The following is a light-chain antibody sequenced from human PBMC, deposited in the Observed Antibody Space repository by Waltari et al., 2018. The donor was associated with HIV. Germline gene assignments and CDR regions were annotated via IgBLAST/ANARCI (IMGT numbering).Light chain of an antibody. V-gene: IGLV3-19*01. CDR2: DSS. CDR3: NSRGSSGTSYV. Sequence: SSDLTQDPAVSVALGETVTITCRGDTPRNYYAAWSQQKPGQAPILVIYDSSSRPSGIPDRFSGSTSGTTASLTITGAQAEDEADYYCNSRGSSGTSYVFGPGTYVTVL. J-gene: IGLJ1*01. CDR1: TPRNYY.